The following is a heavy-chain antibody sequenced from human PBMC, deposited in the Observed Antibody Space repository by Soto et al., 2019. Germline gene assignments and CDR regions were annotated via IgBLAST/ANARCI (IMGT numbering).Heavy chain of an antibody. CDR2: ISYEGNDK. CDR1: GFTFSNFA. CDR3: AREHRERGLGHSFGTPDK. J-gene: IGHJ4*01. V-gene: IGHV3-30*14. Sequence: QVLLVESGGGVVQPGRSLRLSCAASGFTFSNFAMHWVRQTPGKGLEWVAVISYEGNDKFYADSVQGRFTISRDNSKNSLYFRISSLRTEDTALYYCAREHRERGLGHSFGTPDKWGQGTLVTVSS. D-gene: IGHD5-18*01.